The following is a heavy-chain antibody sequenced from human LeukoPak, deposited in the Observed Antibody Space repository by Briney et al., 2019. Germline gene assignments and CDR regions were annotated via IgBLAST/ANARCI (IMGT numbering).Heavy chain of an antibody. CDR2: IGGGGVDT. V-gene: IGHV3-23*01. CDR3: AREEYSSGWYGTWGAFDI. Sequence: PGGSLRLSCAASGFTFSSYAMSWVRQAPGKGLEWVSSIGGGGVDTYYADSVKGRFTISRDNSKNTLYLQMNSLRAEDTAVYYCAREEYSSGWYGTWGAFDIWGQGTMVTVSS. D-gene: IGHD6-19*01. CDR1: GFTFSSYA. J-gene: IGHJ3*02.